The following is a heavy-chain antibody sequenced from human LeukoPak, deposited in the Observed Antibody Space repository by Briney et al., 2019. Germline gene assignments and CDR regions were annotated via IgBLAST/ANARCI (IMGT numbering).Heavy chain of an antibody. V-gene: IGHV4-31*03. CDR1: GGSISTGGYY. CDR3: ARRVAVVGSNWFDP. CDR2: IYNSGTT. D-gene: IGHD6-13*01. Sequence: SQTLSLTCTVSGGSISTGGYYWTWIRQHPGKGLEWIGYIYNSGTTYYNPSLESRVTISGDTSKNQFSLMLKSVTAADTAVYYCARRVAVVGSNWFDPWGQGTLVTVSS. J-gene: IGHJ5*02.